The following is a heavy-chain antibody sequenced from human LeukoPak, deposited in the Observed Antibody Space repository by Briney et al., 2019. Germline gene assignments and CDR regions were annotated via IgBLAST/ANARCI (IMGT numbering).Heavy chain of an antibody. CDR3: ARDLRRAVAGSPLDY. CDR2: ISAYNGNT. Sequence: GASVKVSCKASGYAFTSYGLSWVRQAPGQGLEWMGWISAYNGNTNYAQKLQGRVTMTTDTSTSTAYMELRCLRSDDTAVYYCARDLRRAVAGSPLDYWGQGTLVTVSS. D-gene: IGHD6-19*01. V-gene: IGHV1-18*01. CDR1: GYAFTSYG. J-gene: IGHJ4*02.